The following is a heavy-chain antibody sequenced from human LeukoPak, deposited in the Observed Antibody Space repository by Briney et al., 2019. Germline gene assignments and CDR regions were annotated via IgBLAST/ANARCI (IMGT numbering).Heavy chain of an antibody. Sequence: PGGSLRPSCAASGFTFSSYWMNWARQAPGKGLEWVASINHNGNVNYYVDSVKGRLTISRDNAKNSLYLQMSNLRAEDTAVYFCARGGGLDVWGQGATVTVSS. CDR3: ARGGGLDV. V-gene: IGHV3-7*03. D-gene: IGHD3-16*01. CDR2: INHNGNVN. J-gene: IGHJ6*02. CDR1: GFTFSSYW.